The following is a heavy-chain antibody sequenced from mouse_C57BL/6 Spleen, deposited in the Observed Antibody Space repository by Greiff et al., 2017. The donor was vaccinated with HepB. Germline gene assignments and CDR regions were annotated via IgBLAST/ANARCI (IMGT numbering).Heavy chain of an antibody. CDR2: IDPNSGGT. V-gene: IGHV1-62-3*01. Sequence: QVQLQQPGAELVKPGASVKLSCKASGYTFTSYWMHWVKQRPGRGLEWIGRIDPNSGGTKYNEKFKSKATLTVDKPSSTAYMELRSLTSEDTAVYYCASTVVATGAMDYWGQGTSVTVSS. CDR3: ASTVVATGAMDY. CDR1: GYTFTSYW. J-gene: IGHJ4*01. D-gene: IGHD1-1*01.